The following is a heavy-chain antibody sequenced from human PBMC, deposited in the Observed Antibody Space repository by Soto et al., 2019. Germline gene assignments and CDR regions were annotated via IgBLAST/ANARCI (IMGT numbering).Heavy chain of an antibody. D-gene: IGHD1-1*01. Sequence: QVHLVQSGAEVKKPGASVKVSCKCSGYDFTTNGITRVRQAPGQGLEWMAWISAHNGNTDYAQKLQGRVTVTRDTSTSTAYMELRSLRSDDTAVYYCARGRYGDYWGQGALVTVSS. CDR1: GYDFTTNG. J-gene: IGHJ4*02. V-gene: IGHV1-18*01. CDR2: ISAHNGNT. CDR3: ARGRYGDY.